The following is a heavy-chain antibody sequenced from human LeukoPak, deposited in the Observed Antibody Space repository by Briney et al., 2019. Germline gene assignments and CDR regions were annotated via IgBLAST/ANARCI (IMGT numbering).Heavy chain of an antibody. Sequence: AASVTVSCKASGYTFTGYYMHWVRQAPGQGLEWMGWINPSSGGTNYAQKFQGRVTMTRDTSISTAYMELSRLRSDDTAVYYCARGGYYCSGGSCYDYCGQGTLVTVSS. D-gene: IGHD2-15*01. CDR1: GYTFTGYY. J-gene: IGHJ4*02. CDR2: INPSSGGT. V-gene: IGHV1-2*02. CDR3: ARGGYYCSGGSCYDY.